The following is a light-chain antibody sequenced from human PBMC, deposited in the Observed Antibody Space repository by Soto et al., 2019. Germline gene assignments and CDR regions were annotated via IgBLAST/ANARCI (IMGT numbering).Light chain of an antibody. J-gene: IGKJ1*01. V-gene: IGKV3-15*01. CDR1: QSVSSY. CDR3: QQYDKSPPWT. Sequence: EIVLTQSPATLSLSPGERATLSCRASQSVSSYLAWYQQKPGQGPRLLIYSASTRATGIPARISGSGSETEFTLTISSLQSEDFATYYCQQYDKSPPWTFGQGTKVDIK. CDR2: SAS.